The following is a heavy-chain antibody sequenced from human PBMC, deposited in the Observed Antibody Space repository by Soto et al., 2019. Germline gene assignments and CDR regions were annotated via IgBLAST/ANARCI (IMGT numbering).Heavy chain of an antibody. CDR2: INSDGSST. J-gene: IGHJ4*02. CDR1: GFTFSSYW. Sequence: GGSLRLSCAASGFTFSSYWMHWVRQAPGKGLVWVSRINSDGSSTSYADSVKGRFTISRDNAKNTLYLQMNSLRAEDTAVYYCARVGVAGPIDYWGQGTLVTGSS. V-gene: IGHV3-74*01. CDR3: ARVGVAGPIDY. D-gene: IGHD6-19*01.